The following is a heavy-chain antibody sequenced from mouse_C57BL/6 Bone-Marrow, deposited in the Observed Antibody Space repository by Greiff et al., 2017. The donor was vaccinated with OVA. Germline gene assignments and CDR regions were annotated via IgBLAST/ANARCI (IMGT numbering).Heavy chain of an antibody. V-gene: IGHV5-17*01. Sequence: EVKLVESGGGLVKPGGSLKLSCAASGFTFSDYGMHWVRQAPEKGLEWVAYISSGSSTIYYADKVKGRFTISRDNAKNTLFMQITSLRSQNTAMYYFSRVPITTVVAPYFDYWGQGTTLTVSS. CDR1: GFTFSDYG. CDR2: ISSGSSTI. CDR3: SRVPITTVVAPYFDY. J-gene: IGHJ2*01. D-gene: IGHD1-1*01.